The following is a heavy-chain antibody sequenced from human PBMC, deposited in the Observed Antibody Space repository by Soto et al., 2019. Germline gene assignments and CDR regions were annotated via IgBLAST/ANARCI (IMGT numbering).Heavy chain of an antibody. Sequence: GGSLRLSCAASGFTFSSYWMSWVRQAPGKGLEWVANIKQDGSEKYYVDSVKGRFTISRDNAKNSLYLQMNSLRAEDTAVYYCARDKAVAGPSRWYFDYWGQGTLVTVSS. CDR3: ARDKAVAGPSRWYFDY. J-gene: IGHJ4*02. CDR1: GFTFSSYW. D-gene: IGHD6-19*01. V-gene: IGHV3-7*05. CDR2: IKQDGSEK.